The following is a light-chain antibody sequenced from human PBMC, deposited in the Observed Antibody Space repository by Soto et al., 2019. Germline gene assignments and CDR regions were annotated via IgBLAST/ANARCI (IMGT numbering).Light chain of an antibody. V-gene: IGLV3-21*02. J-gene: IGLJ1*01. CDR2: DEG. CDR1: NIGSKS. Sequence: SYELTQPPSVSVAPGQTARITCGGNNIGSKSVQWYQEKPGEAPVQVVYDEGDRRSGIRERFCGSCSGSTATLTISRVEAGDEADYYCQVWDSSSDDVFGTGTKVTVL. CDR3: QVWDSSSDDV.